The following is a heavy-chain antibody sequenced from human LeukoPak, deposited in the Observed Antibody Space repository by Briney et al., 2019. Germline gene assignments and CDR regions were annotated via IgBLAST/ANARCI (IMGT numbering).Heavy chain of an antibody. D-gene: IGHD6-19*01. CDR1: GFTVSSNY. CDR3: GRYSSEGGYFDS. J-gene: IGHJ4*02. CDR2: IYSGGST. V-gene: IGHV3-53*01. Sequence: GGSLRLSCAASGFTVSSNYMSWVRQAPGKGLEWVSVIYSGGSTYYADSVKGRFTISRDNSKNTLYLQMNSLRAEDTAVYYCGRYSSEGGYFDSGGQEPLVPVSS.